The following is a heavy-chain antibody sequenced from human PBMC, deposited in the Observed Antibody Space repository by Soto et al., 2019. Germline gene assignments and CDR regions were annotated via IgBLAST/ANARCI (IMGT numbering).Heavy chain of an antibody. CDR2: ISSSSSYI. CDR3: ARDVWEAVAGTRYYYYMDV. Sequence: GGSLRLSCAASGFTFSSYSMNWVRQAPGKGLDWVSSISSSSSYIYYADSVKGRFTISRDNAKNSLYLQMNSLRAEDTAVYYCARDVWEAVAGTRYYYYMDVWGKGTTVTVSS. V-gene: IGHV3-21*01. CDR1: GFTFSSYS. J-gene: IGHJ6*03. D-gene: IGHD6-19*01.